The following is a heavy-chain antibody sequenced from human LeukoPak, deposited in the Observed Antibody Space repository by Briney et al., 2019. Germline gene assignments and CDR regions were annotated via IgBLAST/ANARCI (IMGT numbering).Heavy chain of an antibody. V-gene: IGHV5-10-1*01. D-gene: IGHD3-22*01. J-gene: IGHJ3*02. CDR3: ARHGPTYFYDSSGVFDI. Sequence: GESTRISCKTSGYTFIHYWISWVRQVPGKGLEWMGRIDPSDSYTNYGPPLQGHVTISADRSMNTSYLQWSSLKASDTAMYYCARHGPTYFYDSSGVFDIWGQGTIDPVSS. CDR2: IDPSDSYT. CDR1: GYTFIHYW.